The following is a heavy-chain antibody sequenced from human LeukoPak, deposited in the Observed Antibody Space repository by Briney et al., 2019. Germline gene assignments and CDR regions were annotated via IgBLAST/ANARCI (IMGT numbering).Heavy chain of an antibody. CDR1: GYTFTSYG. CDR3: ARDGDIVVVPAARNWFDP. J-gene: IGHJ5*02. CDR2: ISAYNGNT. D-gene: IGHD2-2*01. Sequence: ASVKVSCKASGYTFTSYGISWVRQAPGQGLEWMGWISAYNGNTNYAQKPQGRVTMTTDTSTSTAYMELRSLRSDDTAVYYCARDGDIVVVPAARNWFDPWGQGTLVTVSS. V-gene: IGHV1-18*01.